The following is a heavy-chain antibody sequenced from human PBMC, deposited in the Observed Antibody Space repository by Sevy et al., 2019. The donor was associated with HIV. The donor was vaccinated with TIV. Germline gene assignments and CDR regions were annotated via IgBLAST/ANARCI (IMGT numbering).Heavy chain of an antibody. CDR2: IILGAA. CDR3: ARGGDSPSLYYFDY. D-gene: IGHD3-10*01. CDR1: GGTFSNYA. V-gene: IGHV1-69*13. Sequence: ASVQVSCKASGGTFSNYAISWVRQAPGQGLEYMGGIILGAANYAQNFQGRVTITADESTSTAYMELSSLRSEDTAVYYCARGGDSPSLYYFDYWGQGTLVTVSS. J-gene: IGHJ4*02.